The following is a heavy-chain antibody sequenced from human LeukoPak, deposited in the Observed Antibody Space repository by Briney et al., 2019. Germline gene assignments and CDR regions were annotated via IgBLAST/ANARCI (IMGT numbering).Heavy chain of an antibody. Sequence: SETLSLTCAVSGGSISSGGYSWSWIRQPPGKGLEWIGYIYHSGSTYYNPSLKSRVTISVDRSKNQFSLKLSSVTAADTAVYYCARSPRLGRDPYYFDYWGQGTLVTVSS. V-gene: IGHV4-30-2*01. D-gene: IGHD3-16*01. CDR2: IYHSGST. CDR1: GGSISSGGYS. J-gene: IGHJ4*02. CDR3: ARSPRLGRDPYYFDY.